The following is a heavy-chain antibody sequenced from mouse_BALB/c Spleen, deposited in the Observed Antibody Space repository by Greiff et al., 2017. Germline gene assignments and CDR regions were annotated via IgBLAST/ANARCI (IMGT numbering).Heavy chain of an antibody. J-gene: IGHJ4*01. CDR2: IWGDGST. D-gene: IGHD1-1*01. V-gene: IGHV2-6-6*01. Sequence: QVQLKQLGPGLVAPSQSLSITCTVSGFSLTNFGVHWVRPSPGKGLEWVGVIWGDGSTNYNSAFKSRLSNSKDNSKSQVFLKMNSQQTDDTARYYCAKQLRNAMDYWGQGTSVTVSS. CDR3: AKQLRNAMDY. CDR1: GFSLTNFG.